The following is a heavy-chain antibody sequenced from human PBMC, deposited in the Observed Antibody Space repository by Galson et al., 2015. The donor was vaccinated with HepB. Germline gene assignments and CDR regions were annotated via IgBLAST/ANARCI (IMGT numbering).Heavy chain of an antibody. J-gene: IGHJ2*01. CDR1: GFTFSGYE. CDR2: IGTGGDT. Sequence: SLRLSCAASGFTFSGYEFHWVRQALGKGLDWVSAIGTGGDTYYPDSVKGRFIISRKNAKNSLYRQIISRRAGDTAVYYCVREGYSSAWDDWYFDVWGRGTLVTVSS. D-gene: IGHD6-19*01. CDR3: VREGYSSAWDDWYFDV. V-gene: IGHV3-13*01.